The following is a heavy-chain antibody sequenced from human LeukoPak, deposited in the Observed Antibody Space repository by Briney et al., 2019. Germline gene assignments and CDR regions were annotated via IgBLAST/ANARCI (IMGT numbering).Heavy chain of an antibody. D-gene: IGHD3-22*01. J-gene: IGHJ6*03. CDR2: IIPAFGTA. V-gene: IGHV1-69*05. CDR1: GGTFSSYS. Sequence: SVKVSCKGSGGTFSSYSISWVRQAPGQGLEWMGRIIPAFGTAHYAQKFQGRVTFTTDESTTTAYMELRSLRSEDTAVYYCASEGNYDSSGYSLYNYYYMDVWGKGTAVTVSS. CDR3: ASEGNYDSSGYSLYNYYYMDV.